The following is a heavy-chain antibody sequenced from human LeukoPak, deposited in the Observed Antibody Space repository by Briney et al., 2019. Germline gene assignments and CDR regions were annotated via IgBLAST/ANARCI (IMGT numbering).Heavy chain of an antibody. CDR2: ISYDGSNK. CDR3: AKDWGSGHDY. D-gene: IGHD6-19*01. Sequence: NPGGSLRLSCAASGFTFSSYGMHWVRPAPGKGLEWVAVISYDGSNKYYADSVKGRFTISRDNSKNTLYLQMNSLRAEDTAVYYCAKDWGSGHDYWGQGTLVTVSS. V-gene: IGHV3-30*18. J-gene: IGHJ4*02. CDR1: GFTFSSYG.